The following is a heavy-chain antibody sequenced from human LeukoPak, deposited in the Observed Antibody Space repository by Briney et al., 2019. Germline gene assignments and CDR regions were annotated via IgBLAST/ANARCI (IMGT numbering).Heavy chain of an antibody. J-gene: IGHJ4*02. Sequence: GGSLRLSCAASGFTFSSYSMNWVRQAPGKGLEWVSSISSSSSYIYYADSVKGRFTISRDNAKNSLYLQMNSLRAEDTAVYYCARDFSPTRYYYDSSGLGLWGQGTLVTVSS. CDR1: GFTFSSYS. V-gene: IGHV3-21*01. CDR3: ARDFSPTRYYYDSSGLGL. CDR2: ISSSSSYI. D-gene: IGHD3-22*01.